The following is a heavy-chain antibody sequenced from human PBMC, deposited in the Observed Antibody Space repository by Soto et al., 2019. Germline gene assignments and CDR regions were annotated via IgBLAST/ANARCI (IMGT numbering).Heavy chain of an antibody. CDR3: ASETTHLWSGYQDY. Sequence: SVKVSCKASGGTFSSYTISWVRQAPGQGLEWMGRIIPILGIANYAQKFQGRVTITADKSTSTAYMELSSLRSEDTAVYYCASETTHLWSGYQDYWGQGTLVTVSS. CDR2: IIPILGIA. J-gene: IGHJ4*02. CDR1: GGTFSSYT. V-gene: IGHV1-69*02. D-gene: IGHD3-3*02.